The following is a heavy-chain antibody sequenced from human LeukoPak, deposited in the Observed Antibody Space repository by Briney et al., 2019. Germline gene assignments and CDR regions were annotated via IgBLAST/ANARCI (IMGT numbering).Heavy chain of an antibody. CDR1: GFTFSRYG. J-gene: IGHJ4*02. D-gene: IGHD7-27*01. CDR2: IRKDGSDK. CDR3: AKDSNWAFDY. V-gene: IGHV3-30*02. Sequence: GGSLRLSCGASGFTFSRYGMHWVRQAPGRGLEWVAYIRKDGSDKYYADSVKGRFTISRDSSKNMVYLQMNSLRAEETAVYYCAKDSNWAFDYWGQGTLVSVSS.